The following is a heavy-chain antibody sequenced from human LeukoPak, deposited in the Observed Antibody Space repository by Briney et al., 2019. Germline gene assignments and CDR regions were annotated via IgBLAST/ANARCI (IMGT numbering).Heavy chain of an antibody. D-gene: IGHD6-19*01. Sequence: GGSLRLSCAASGFTFSSYWMSWVRQAPGKGLEWVANIKQDGSEKYYVDSVKGRFTISRDNAKNSLYLQMNSLRAEDTAVYYCARESAPPGYSSGWYGESDAFDIWGQGTMVTVSS. CDR1: GFTFSSYW. CDR2: IKQDGSEK. CDR3: ARESAPPGYSSGWYGESDAFDI. J-gene: IGHJ3*02. V-gene: IGHV3-7*01.